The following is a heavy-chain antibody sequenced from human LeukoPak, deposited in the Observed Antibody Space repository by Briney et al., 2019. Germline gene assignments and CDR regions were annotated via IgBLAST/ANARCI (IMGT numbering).Heavy chain of an antibody. D-gene: IGHD3-10*01. Sequence: PSETLSLTCTVSGGSISSSSYYWGWIRXXPXKGLEWIGSIYYSGSTYYNPSLKSRVTISVDTSKNQFSLKLSSVTAADTAVYYCARLIYGSGSNNWFDPWGQGTLVTVSS. V-gene: IGHV4-39*01. CDR2: IYYSGST. CDR1: GGSISSSSYY. CDR3: ARLIYGSGSNNWFDP. J-gene: IGHJ5*02.